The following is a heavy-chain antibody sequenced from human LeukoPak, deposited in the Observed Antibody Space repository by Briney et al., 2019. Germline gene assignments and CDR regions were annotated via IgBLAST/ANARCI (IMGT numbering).Heavy chain of an antibody. V-gene: IGHV4-39*01. CDR3: ARIVVVVVAATPDY. CDR1: GGSISSSSYY. J-gene: IGHJ4*02. D-gene: IGHD2-15*01. Sequence: SETLSLTCSVSGGSISSSSYYWGWIRQPPGKGLEWIGSIYYSGSTYYNPSLKSRVTISVDTSKNQFSLNLSSVPAADTAVYFCARIVVVVVAATPDYWGQGTLVTVSS. CDR2: IYYSGST.